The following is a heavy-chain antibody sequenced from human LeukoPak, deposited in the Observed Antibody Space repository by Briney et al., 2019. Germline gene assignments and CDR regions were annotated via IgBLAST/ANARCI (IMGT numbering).Heavy chain of an antibody. CDR3: AKGDYDILTGYNYYYYYYMDV. V-gene: IGHV3-23*01. J-gene: IGHJ6*03. D-gene: IGHD3-9*01. CDR1: GFTFSSYG. CDR2: ISGSGGST. Sequence: PGGSLRLSSAASGFTFSSYGMSWVRQAPGKGLEWVSAISGSGGSTYYADSVKGRFTISRDNSKNTLYLQMNSLRAEDTAVYYCAKGDYDILTGYNYYYYYYMDVWGKGTTVTISS.